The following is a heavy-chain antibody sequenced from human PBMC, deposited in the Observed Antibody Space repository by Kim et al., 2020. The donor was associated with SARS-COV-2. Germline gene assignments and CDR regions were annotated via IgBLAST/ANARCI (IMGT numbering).Heavy chain of an antibody. CDR1: GFTFDDYA. CDR2: ISWNSGSI. J-gene: IGHJ5*02. D-gene: IGHD3-10*01. CDR3: AKGYGSGSYYRNWFDP. Sequence: GGSLXLSXAXSGFTFDDYAMHWVRQAPGKGLEWVSGISWNSGSIGYADSVKGRFTISRDNAKNSLYLQMNSLRAEDTALYYCAKGYGSGSYYRNWFDPWGQGTLVTVSS. V-gene: IGHV3-9*01.